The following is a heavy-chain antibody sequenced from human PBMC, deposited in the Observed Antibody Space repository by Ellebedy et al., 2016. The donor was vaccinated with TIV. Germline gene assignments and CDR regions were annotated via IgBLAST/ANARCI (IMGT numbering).Heavy chain of an antibody. CDR2: INHSGST. V-gene: IGHV4-34*01. J-gene: IGHJ3*02. CDR3: ARGDIVVVVAATDAFDI. D-gene: IGHD2-15*01. Sequence: MPSETLSLTCAVYGGSFSCYYWSWIRQPPGKGLEWIGEINHSGSTNYNPSLQSRVTISLDTSKNQFSLKLSSVTAADTAVYYCARGDIVVVVAATDAFDIWGQGTMVTVSS. CDR1: GGSFSCYY.